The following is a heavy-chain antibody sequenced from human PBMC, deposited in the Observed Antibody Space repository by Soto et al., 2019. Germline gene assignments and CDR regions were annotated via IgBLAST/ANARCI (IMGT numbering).Heavy chain of an antibody. V-gene: IGHV1-69*13. CDR2: IIPIFGTA. CDR1: GGSFISYA. Sequence: SVKVSCKTPGGSFISYAIIWVRQSPGQGLEWMGGIIPIFGTANYAQKFQCRVTITADESTSTAYMELSSLRSEDTAVYYCARGHSYYDFWSGYPFDPWGQGTLVTVSS. D-gene: IGHD3-3*01. J-gene: IGHJ5*02. CDR3: ARGHSYYDFWSGYPFDP.